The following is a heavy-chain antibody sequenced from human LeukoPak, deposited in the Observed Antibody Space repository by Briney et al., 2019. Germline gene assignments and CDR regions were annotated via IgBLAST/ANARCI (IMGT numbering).Heavy chain of an antibody. V-gene: IGHV1-2*02. CDR3: ARDLTGRSDH. Sequence: ASVKVSCKASGYTFTDYYMHWVRQAPGQGLEWMGWINPNSGGTNYAQSFQGKVTMTRDTSISTAYMELSRLRSDDTAVYYCARDLTGRSDHWGQGTLVTVSS. J-gene: IGHJ4*02. CDR1: GYTFTDYY. D-gene: IGHD3-9*01. CDR2: INPNSGGT.